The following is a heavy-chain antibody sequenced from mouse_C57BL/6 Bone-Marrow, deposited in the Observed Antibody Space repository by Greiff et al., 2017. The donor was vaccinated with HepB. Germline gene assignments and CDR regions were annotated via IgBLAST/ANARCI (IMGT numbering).Heavy chain of an antibody. CDR2: ISYDGSN. J-gene: IGHJ1*03. V-gene: IGHV3-6*01. CDR3: ARAGDGYYWWYFDV. CDR1: GYSITSGYY. D-gene: IGHD2-3*01. Sequence: EVKLQESGPGLVKPSQSLSLTCSVTGYSITSGYYWNWIRQFPGNKLEWMGYISYDGSNNYNPSLKNRISITRDTSKNQFFLKLNSVTTEDTATYYCARAGDGYYWWYFDVWGTGTTVTVSS.